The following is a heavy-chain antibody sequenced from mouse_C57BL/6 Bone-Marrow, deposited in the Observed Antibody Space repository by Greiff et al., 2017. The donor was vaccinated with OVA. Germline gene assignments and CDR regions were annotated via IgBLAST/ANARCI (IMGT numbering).Heavy chain of an antibody. CDR2: IDPENGDT. Sequence: EVQGVESGAELVRPGASVKLSCTASGFNIIDDYMHWVKQRPEQGLEWIGWIDPENGDTEYASKFQGKATITADTSSNTAYLQLSSLTSEDTAVYYCTSYGNFDYWGQGTTLTVSS. CDR1: GFNIIDDY. V-gene: IGHV14-4*01. CDR3: TSYGNFDY. D-gene: IGHD2-1*01. J-gene: IGHJ2*01.